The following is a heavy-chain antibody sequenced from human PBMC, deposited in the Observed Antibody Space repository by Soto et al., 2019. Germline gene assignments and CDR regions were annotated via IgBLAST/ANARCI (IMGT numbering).Heavy chain of an antibody. CDR3: AKVRYSGSYDDY. Sequence: EVQLLESGGGLVQPGGSLRLSCVASGFTFSSYAMNWVRQTPGKGLEWVSGITGSGVSTYYADSVKGRFIISRDNSENTLYRQMNGLRAEDTAVYYCAKVRYSGSYDDYWGQGILVTVSS. D-gene: IGHD1-26*01. CDR1: GFTFSSYA. CDR2: ITGSGVST. V-gene: IGHV3-23*01. J-gene: IGHJ4*02.